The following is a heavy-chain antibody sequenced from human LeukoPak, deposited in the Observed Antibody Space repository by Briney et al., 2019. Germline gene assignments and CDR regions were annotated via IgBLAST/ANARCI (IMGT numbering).Heavy chain of an antibody. J-gene: IGHJ6*03. D-gene: IGHD2-21*01. CDR1: GGTFSSYA. CDR3: VREPGEVIADYYYYLDV. Sequence: SVKVSCKASGGTFSSYAISWVRQAPGQGLEWMGGIIPIFGTANYAQKFQGRVTITADESTSTAYMELSRLRSEDTAVYYCVREPGEVIADYYYYLDVWGKGTTVTVSS. CDR2: IIPIFGTA. V-gene: IGHV1-69*01.